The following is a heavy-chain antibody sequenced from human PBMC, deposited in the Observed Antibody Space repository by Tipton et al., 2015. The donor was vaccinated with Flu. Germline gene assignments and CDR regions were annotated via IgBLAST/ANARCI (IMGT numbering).Heavy chain of an antibody. CDR2: IRSSGGST. CDR3: AKASRDCSGGSCSGGWFGP. J-gene: IGHJ5*02. CDR1: GFTFSTYA. V-gene: IGHV3-23*01. Sequence: SLRLSCAASGFTFSTYAMSWVRQAPGMGLAWVSAIRSSGGSTYYADSVKGRFTISRDNSKNTLYLQMNSLRAEDTAVYYCAKASRDCSGGSCSGGWFGPWGQGTLVTVSS. D-gene: IGHD2-15*01.